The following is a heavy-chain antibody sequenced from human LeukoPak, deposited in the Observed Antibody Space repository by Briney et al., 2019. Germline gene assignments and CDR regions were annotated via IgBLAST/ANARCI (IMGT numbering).Heavy chain of an antibody. CDR1: RFTFSNYG. D-gene: IGHD3-22*01. J-gene: IGHJ4*02. V-gene: IGHV3-33*01. CDR2: IWYDGSSK. CDR3: ARGRGYDSGTYNYAFSDY. Sequence: GGSLRLSCAASRFTFSNYGMHWVRQAPGKGLEWVAVIWYDGSSKYYADSVKGRFTISRDNSKNTLYLQMNSLRAEDTAVYYCARGRGYDSGTYNYAFSDYWGQGTLVTVSS.